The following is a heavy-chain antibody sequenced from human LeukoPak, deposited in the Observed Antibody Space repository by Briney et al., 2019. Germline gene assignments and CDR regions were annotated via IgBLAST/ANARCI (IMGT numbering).Heavy chain of an antibody. Sequence: AGGSLRLSCAASGFIFSDYGMHWVRQAPGKGLEWVAVIWYDGSNKYYADSVKGRFTISRDNSKNTLYLQMNSLRAEDTAVYYCARDLVKGVTAIQYWGQGTLVTVSS. CDR3: ARDLVKGVTAIQY. J-gene: IGHJ4*02. CDR1: GFIFSDYG. D-gene: IGHD2-21*02. V-gene: IGHV3-33*01. CDR2: IWYDGSNK.